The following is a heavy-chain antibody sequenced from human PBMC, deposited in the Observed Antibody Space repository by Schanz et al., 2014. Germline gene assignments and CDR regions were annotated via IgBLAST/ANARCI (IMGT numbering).Heavy chain of an antibody. CDR1: GASVSSDNW. CDR2: IYDSGNT. V-gene: IGHV4-4*02. Sequence: QVQLEESGAGLVKPSGTLSLTCAVSGASVSSDNWWNWVRQPPGKGLEWIGEIYDSGNTNYNPSLKSRVPRSVDDSKNRFSLQLTSVTAADTAVYYCARGGQGFGEPHQRLFEYWGPGTLVTVSS. CDR3: ARGGQGFGEPHQRLFEY. J-gene: IGHJ4*02. D-gene: IGHD3-10*01.